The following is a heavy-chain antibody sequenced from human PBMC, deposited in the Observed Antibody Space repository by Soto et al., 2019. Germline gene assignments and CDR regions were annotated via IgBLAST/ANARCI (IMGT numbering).Heavy chain of an antibody. D-gene: IGHD3-10*01. V-gene: IGHV1-69*13. CDR3: ARDNYYGSDPNY. CDR2: IIPIFGTA. CDR1: GGTFSSYA. J-gene: IGHJ4*02. Sequence: ASVKVSCKASGGTFSSYAISWVRQAPGQGLEWMGGIIPIFGTANYAQKFQGRVTITADESTSTAYMELSSLRSEDTAVYYCARDNYYGSDPNYWGQGTLVTVSS.